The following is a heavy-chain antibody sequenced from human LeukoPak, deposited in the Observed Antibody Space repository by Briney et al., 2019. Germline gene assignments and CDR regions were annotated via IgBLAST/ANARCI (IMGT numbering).Heavy chain of an antibody. CDR2: IYYSGGT. D-gene: IGHD6-6*01. CDR1: GGSISSSSYY. CDR3: ARHEYSSSDTYFDY. Sequence: PSETLSLTCTVSGGSISSSSYYWGWIRQPPGKGLEWIGSIYYSGGTYYNPSLKSRVTISVDTSKNQFSLKLSSVTAADTAVYYCARHEYSSSDTYFDYWGQGTLVTVSS. J-gene: IGHJ4*02. V-gene: IGHV4-39*01.